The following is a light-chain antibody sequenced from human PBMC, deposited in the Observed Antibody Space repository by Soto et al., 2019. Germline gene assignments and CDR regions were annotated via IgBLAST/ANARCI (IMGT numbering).Light chain of an antibody. CDR2: EVS. Sequence: ALTQPASVSGSPGQSITISCTGTSSDIGGYNYVSWYQQHPGKAPKLMIYEVSNRPSGVSDRFSGSKSGNTASLTISGLQAEDEADYSCTSFSSSTTHYVFGTGTKVTVL. CDR1: SSDIGGYNY. J-gene: IGLJ1*01. V-gene: IGLV2-14*01. CDR3: TSFSSSTTHYV.